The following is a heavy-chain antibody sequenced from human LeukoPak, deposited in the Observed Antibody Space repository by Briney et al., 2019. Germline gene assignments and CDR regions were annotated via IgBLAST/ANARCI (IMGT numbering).Heavy chain of an antibody. CDR2: MNPNSGNT. CDR3: ARGQLRYLDWLLSDYYYMDV. Sequence: ASVKVSCKASGYTFTSYGISWVRQATGQGLEWMGWMNPNSGNTGYAQKFQGRVTITRNTSISTAYMELSSLRSEDTAVYYCARGQLRYLDWLLSDYYYMDVWGKGTTVTVSS. D-gene: IGHD3-9*01. CDR1: GYTFTSYG. V-gene: IGHV1-8*03. J-gene: IGHJ6*03.